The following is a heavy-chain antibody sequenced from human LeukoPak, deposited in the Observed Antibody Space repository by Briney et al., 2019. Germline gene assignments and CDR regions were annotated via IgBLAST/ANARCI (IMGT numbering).Heavy chain of an antibody. Sequence: SETLSLTCTVSGGSISSSYYYWGWIRQPPGKGLEWIGSIYYSGSTYYNPSLKSRVTISVDTSKNQFSLKLSSVTAADTAVYYCARQIASAYYYYYGMDVWGQGTTVTVSS. CDR2: IYYSGST. J-gene: IGHJ6*02. CDR3: ARQIASAYYYYYGMDV. V-gene: IGHV4-39*01. D-gene: IGHD3-22*01. CDR1: GGSISSSYYY.